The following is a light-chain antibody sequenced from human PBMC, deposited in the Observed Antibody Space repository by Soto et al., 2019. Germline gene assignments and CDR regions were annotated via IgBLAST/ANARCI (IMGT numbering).Light chain of an antibody. J-gene: IGKJ3*01. CDR3: QQYDNLPLSLT. V-gene: IGKV1-33*01. CDR2: GAS. Sequence: DIQMTQSPSSLSASVGDRVTITCQASQDISNYLNWYQQKPGKAPKLLIYGASNLETGVPSRFSGSGSGTDFTFTISSLQPEYIATYYCQQYDNLPLSLTFGPGTKVDIK. CDR1: QDISNY.